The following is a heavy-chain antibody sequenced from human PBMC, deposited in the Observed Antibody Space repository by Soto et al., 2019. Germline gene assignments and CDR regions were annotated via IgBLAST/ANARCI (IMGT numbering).Heavy chain of an antibody. CDR2: ISFDGSNT. D-gene: IGHD6-13*01. J-gene: IGHJ6*02. V-gene: IGHV3-30*18. CDR3: AKRATLLGSSWYGVSYYGMDV. Sequence: QVQLVESGGGVVQPGRSLRLSCAASGFTFSNFDMHWVRQAPGKGLQWVAIISFDGSNTYYADSVRGRFNISRDNSKNTVFLQMNRLRAEDTAVYYCAKRATLLGSSWYGVSYYGMDVWGQGTTVTVSS. CDR1: GFTFSNFD.